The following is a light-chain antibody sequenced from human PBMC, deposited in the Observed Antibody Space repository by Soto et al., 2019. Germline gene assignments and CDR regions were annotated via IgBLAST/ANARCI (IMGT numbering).Light chain of an antibody. Sequence: QSVLTQPPSVSGSPGQSITISCTGTSSDVGDYNRVSWYQHHPGKAPKLMIFEVTNRPSGISDRFSGFKSGSTASLTISELQPDDEADYYCISFTPSTTTHWVFGGGTKLPVL. CDR2: EVT. V-gene: IGLV2-14*01. CDR1: SSDVGDYNR. CDR3: ISFTPSTTTHWV. J-gene: IGLJ3*02.